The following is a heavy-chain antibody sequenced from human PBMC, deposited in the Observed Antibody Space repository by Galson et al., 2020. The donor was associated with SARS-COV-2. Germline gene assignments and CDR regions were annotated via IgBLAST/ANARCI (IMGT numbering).Heavy chain of an antibody. D-gene: IGHD3-3*01. V-gene: IGHV4-59*12. J-gene: IGHJ6*03. CDR1: GGSISSYY. CDR2: IYYSGST. Sequence: SQTLSLTCTVSGGSISSYYWSWIRQPPGKGLEWIGYIYYSGSTYYNPSLKSRVTISVDTSKNQFSLKLSSVTAADTAVYYCARVCGPRITIFGVVDYYYYMDVWGKGTTVTVSS. CDR3: ARVCGPRITIFGVVDYYYYMDV.